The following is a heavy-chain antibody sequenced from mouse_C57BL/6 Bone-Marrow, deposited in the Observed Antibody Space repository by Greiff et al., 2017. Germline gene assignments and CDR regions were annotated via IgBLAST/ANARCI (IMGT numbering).Heavy chain of an antibody. J-gene: IGHJ3*01. CDR1: GFSLTSYA. CDR3: ARGNPAWFAY. CDR2: IWTGGGT. V-gene: IGHV2-9-1*01. Sequence: VMLVESGPGLVAPSQSLSITCTVSGFSLTSYAISWVRQPPGKGLEWLGVIWTGGGTNYNSALKSRLSISKDNSKSQVFLKMISLQTDDTAWYYCARGNPAWFAYWGQGTLVTVSA.